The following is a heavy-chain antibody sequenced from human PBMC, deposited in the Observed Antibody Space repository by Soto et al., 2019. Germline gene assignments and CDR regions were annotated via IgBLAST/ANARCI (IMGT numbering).Heavy chain of an antibody. CDR3: ARVVPGAEAWFGP. CDR2: ISLYSDGT. J-gene: IGHJ5*02. CDR1: GYTFSNYG. Sequence: ASVKVSCKTSGYTFSNYGITWVRQAPGQPLEWLGWISLYSDGTNYAQKFQGRVSVTTDTSTTTAYMELRSLRSDDTAVYYCARVVPGAEAWFGPWGQGTLVTVPS. V-gene: IGHV1-18*01. D-gene: IGHD2-2*01.